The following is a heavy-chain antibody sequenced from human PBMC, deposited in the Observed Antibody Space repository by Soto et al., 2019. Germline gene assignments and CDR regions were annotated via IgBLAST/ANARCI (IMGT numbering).Heavy chain of an antibody. CDR1: GGTFSSYA. V-gene: IGHV1-69*06. J-gene: IGHJ3*02. CDR2: IIPIFGTA. D-gene: IGHD6-19*01. CDR3: ATDNMEYLEQWLVIGGNAFDI. Sequence: SVNVSCRASGGTFSSYAISWVRQAPGQGLEWMGGIIPIFGTANYAQKFQGRVTITADKSTSTAYMELSSLRSEDTAVYYCATDNMEYLEQWLVIGGNAFDIFRQGTMLTV.